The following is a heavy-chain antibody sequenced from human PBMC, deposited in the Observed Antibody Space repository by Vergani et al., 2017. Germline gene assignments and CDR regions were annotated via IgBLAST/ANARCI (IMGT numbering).Heavy chain of an antibody. CDR1: GFTFSSYW. D-gene: IGHD6-19*01. J-gene: IGHJ3*02. CDR2: INQDGSEK. V-gene: IGHV3-7*03. CDR3: ARDLGSGWPNVFDI. Sequence: EVQLLESGGGLVQPGGSLRLSCAASGFTFSSYWMSWVRQAPGKGLEWVANINQDGSEKYYVDSVKGRFTISRDNAKNSLYLQMNSLRAEDTAVYYCARDLGSGWPNVFDIWGQGTKVTVSS.